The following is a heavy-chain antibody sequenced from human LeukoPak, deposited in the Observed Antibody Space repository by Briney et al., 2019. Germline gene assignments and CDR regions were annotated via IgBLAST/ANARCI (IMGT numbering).Heavy chain of an antibody. Sequence: GGSLRLSCAASGFTFSSYGMHWVRQAPGKGLEWVAFIRYDGSNKYYADSVKGRFTISRDNSKNMLYLQMNSLRAEDTAVYYCAKDRSDYDFWSDGGYFDYWGQGTLVTVSS. CDR2: IRYDGSNK. D-gene: IGHD3-3*01. CDR1: GFTFSSYG. CDR3: AKDRSDYDFWSDGGYFDY. J-gene: IGHJ4*02. V-gene: IGHV3-30*02.